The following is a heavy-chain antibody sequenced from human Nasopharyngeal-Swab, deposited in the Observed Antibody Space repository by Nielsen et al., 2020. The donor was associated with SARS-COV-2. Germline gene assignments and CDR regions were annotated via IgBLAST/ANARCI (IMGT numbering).Heavy chain of an antibody. D-gene: IGHD3-9*01. J-gene: IGHJ6*02. V-gene: IGHV1-69*13. CDR1: GGTFSSYA. Sequence: SVKVSCKASGGTFSSYAISWVRQAPGQGLEWMGGIIPIFGTANYAQKLQGRVTITADESTSTAYMELSSLRSEDTAVYYCARDRYDILTGYYPPPYYGMDVWGQGTTVTVSS. CDR3: ARDRYDILTGYYPPPYYGMDV. CDR2: IIPIFGTA.